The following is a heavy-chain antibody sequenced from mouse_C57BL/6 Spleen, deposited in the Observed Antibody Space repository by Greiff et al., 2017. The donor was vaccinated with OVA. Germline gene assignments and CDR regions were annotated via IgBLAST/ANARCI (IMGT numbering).Heavy chain of an antibody. CDR1: GFSLTSYG. CDR3: ARSEGWLPYYFDY. Sequence: VKLVESGPGLVQPSQSLSITCTVSGFSLTSYGVHWVRQSPGKGLEWLGVIWSGGSTDYNAAFISRLSISKDNSKSQVFFKMNSLQADDTAIYYCARSEGWLPYYFDYWGQGTTLTVSS. D-gene: IGHD2-3*01. J-gene: IGHJ2*01. V-gene: IGHV2-2*01. CDR2: IWSGGST.